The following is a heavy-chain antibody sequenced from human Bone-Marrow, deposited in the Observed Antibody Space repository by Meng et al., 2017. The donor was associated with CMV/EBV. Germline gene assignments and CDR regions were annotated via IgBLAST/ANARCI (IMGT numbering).Heavy chain of an antibody. D-gene: IGHD2-15*01. CDR1: GFTFSDYY. CDR3: ARDSLETTLIVVVAARYYYYGMDV. Sequence: GESLKISCAASGFTFSDYYMNWVRQAPGKGLEWVSSISSSSTIYYADFVKGRFTISRDNAKNSLYLQMNSLRAEDTAVYYCARDSLETTLIVVVAARYYYYGMDVWVQGTTVTVSS. CDR2: ISSSSTI. J-gene: IGHJ6*02. V-gene: IGHV3-69-1*02.